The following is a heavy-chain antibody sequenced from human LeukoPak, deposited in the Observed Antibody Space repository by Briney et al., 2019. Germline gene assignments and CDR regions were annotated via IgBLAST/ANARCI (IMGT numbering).Heavy chain of an antibody. D-gene: IGHD3-22*01. CDR3: AKDPTDFDSSGQTYFDY. CDR2: ISGSGGIT. CDR1: GFTFSSCA. Sequence: GGSLRLSCAASGFTFSSCAMNWVRQAPGKGLEWVSGISGSGGITHYADSVRGRFTISRDNSKNTLYLQMNSLRAEDTAVYYCAKDPTDFDSSGQTYFDYWGQGSLVTVSS. V-gene: IGHV3-23*01. J-gene: IGHJ4*02.